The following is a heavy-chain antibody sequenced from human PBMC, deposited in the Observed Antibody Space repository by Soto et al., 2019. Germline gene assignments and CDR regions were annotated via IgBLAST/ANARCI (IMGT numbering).Heavy chain of an antibody. CDR3: ARAPNFCSSTSCYPPQYNWFDP. V-gene: IGHV1-69*13. CDR1: GGTFSSYA. CDR2: IIPIFGTA. Sequence: SVKVSCKASGGTFSSYAISWVRQAPGQGLEWMGGIIPIFGTANYAQKFQGRVTITADESTSTAYMELSSLRSEDTAVYYCARAPNFCSSTSCYPPQYNWFDPWGQGTLVTVSS. J-gene: IGHJ5*02. D-gene: IGHD2-2*01.